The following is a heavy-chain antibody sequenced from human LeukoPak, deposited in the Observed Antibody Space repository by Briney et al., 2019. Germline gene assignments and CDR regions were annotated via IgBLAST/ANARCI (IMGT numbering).Heavy chain of an antibody. Sequence: SETLSLTCSVSTDSISSSKWWSWVRPSPVKGLEWIGEIYLYGTTNYNPSFTSRVTMSVDRSRNQFSLKLTSVTAADTAVYYCARQKWEQQGRDYYFNGLDVWGPGTTVIVSS. J-gene: IGHJ6*02. V-gene: IGHV4-4*02. CDR3: ARQKWEQQGRDYYFNGLDV. CDR2: IYLYGTT. CDR1: TDSISSSKW. D-gene: IGHD1/OR15-1a*01.